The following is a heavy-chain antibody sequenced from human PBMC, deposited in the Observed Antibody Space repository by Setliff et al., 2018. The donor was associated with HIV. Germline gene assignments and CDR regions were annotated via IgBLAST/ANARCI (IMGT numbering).Heavy chain of an antibody. D-gene: IGHD4-17*01. V-gene: IGHV3-73*01. CDR1: GFTFSDSA. CDR2: IRSIANSHAT. CDR3: TRHETTAY. J-gene: IGHJ4*02. Sequence: GGSLRLSCSASGFTFSDSAMHWVRQASGKGLKWVGRIRSIANSHATTYAASVKGRFTISRDDSKNTAYLQMDRLRTEDTAVYYCTRHETTAYWGQGTLVTVSS.